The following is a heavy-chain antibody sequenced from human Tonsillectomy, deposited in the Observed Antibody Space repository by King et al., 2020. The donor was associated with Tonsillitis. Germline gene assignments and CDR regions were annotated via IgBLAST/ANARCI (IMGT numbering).Heavy chain of an antibody. CDR1: GFTFSSYS. Sequence: VQLVESGGGLVQPGGSLRLSCAASGFTFSSYSMNWVRQAPGKGLEWVSYISSSSGSIYYADSVKGRVTIARDNAKNSLYLQMNRLRAEDTAVYYCARERSAPDYWGQGTLVTVSS. D-gene: IGHD3-3*01. J-gene: IGHJ4*02. CDR3: ARERSAPDY. V-gene: IGHV3-48*01. CDR2: ISSSSGSI.